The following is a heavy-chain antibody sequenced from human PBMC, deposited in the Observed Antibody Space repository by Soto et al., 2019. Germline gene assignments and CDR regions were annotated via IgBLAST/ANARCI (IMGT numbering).Heavy chain of an antibody. CDR1: GFTFNNYW. Sequence: LGGSLRLSCVASGFTFNNYWMHWVRQVPGKGLVWVSRIKTDGSSPNYADSVEGRFTISSDNAKNTLYLQMNSLRAEDTAVYYCARDRIAGSGSCDNWGQGTLVTVSS. V-gene: IGHV3-74*01. J-gene: IGHJ4*02. CDR3: ARDRIAGSGSCDN. D-gene: IGHD3-10*01. CDR2: IKTDGSSP.